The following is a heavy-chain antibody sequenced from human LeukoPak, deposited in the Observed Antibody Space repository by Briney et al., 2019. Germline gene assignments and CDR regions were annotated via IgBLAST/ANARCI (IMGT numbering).Heavy chain of an antibody. CDR3: AKDRPNYYGSNGHYYRRDGDY. Sequence: GGSLRLSCAASGFTFSIYAMSWVRQTPGKGLEWVSSISGSGDFTYYADSVRGRFTISRDNSQNTLYLQMNSLRAEDTAIYYCAKDRPNYYGSNGHYYRRDGDYWGQGTLVTVSS. CDR1: GFTFSIYA. J-gene: IGHJ4*02. V-gene: IGHV3-23*01. D-gene: IGHD3-22*01. CDR2: ISGSGDFT.